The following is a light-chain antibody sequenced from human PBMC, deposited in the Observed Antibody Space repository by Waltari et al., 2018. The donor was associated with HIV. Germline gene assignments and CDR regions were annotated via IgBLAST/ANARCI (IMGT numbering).Light chain of an antibody. Sequence: EIMMTQSPATLSVSPGDTATLSCRASQSVSTNLAWYQQKPGQAPRLLFYDASTRATGVPARFSGGGSETEFTLTITGLQSEDFAVYYCQQYNNWPPAYTFGQGTKLEIK. V-gene: IGKV3-15*01. CDR2: DAS. CDR3: QQYNNWPPAYT. J-gene: IGKJ2*01. CDR1: QSVSTN.